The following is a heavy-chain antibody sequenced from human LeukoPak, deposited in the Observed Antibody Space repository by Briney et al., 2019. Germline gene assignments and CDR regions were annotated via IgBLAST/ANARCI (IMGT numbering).Heavy chain of an antibody. CDR1: GFTFSSYA. V-gene: IGHV3-23*01. J-gene: IGHJ4*02. D-gene: IGHD1-1*01. Sequence: GGSLRPSCAASGFTFSSYAMSWVRQAPGKGLEWVSGISASGVSSYYGNSVKGRFTVSRDNSQNTLYLQMNSLRVEDTAVYYCAKYRSATMSASFDYWGQGTLVTVAS. CDR2: ISASGVSS. CDR3: AKYRSATMSASFDY.